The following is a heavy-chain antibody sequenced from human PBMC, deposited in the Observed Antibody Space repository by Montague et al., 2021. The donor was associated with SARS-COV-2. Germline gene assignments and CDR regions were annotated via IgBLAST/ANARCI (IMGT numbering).Heavy chain of an antibody. CDR1: GFTFRSYW. J-gene: IGHJ4*02. V-gene: IGHV3-74*01. CDR3: ARGGYCSGSNCLYFDS. D-gene: IGHD2-15*01. Sequence: SLRLSCAASGFTFRSYWMHWVRQAPGKGLVWVSRINSDGSSTTYADSVKGRFAISRDNAKNTLYLQMNSLRAEDTAAYYCARGGYCSGSNCLYFDSWGQGTLVTVSS. CDR2: INSDGSST.